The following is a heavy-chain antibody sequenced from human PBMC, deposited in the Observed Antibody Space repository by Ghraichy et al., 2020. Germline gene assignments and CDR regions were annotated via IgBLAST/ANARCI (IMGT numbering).Heavy chain of an antibody. CDR2: IYQSGTT. Sequence: SETLSLTCDVSGDSINSDGYSWSWIRQPPGKGLEWVGNIYQSGTTHYNPSLKSRVTISLDKYKTQFSLNLESVTAADTAMYYWARGILGDGFDVWSQGTMVSVSS. J-gene: IGHJ3*01. V-gene: IGHV4-30-2*01. CDR3: ARGILGDGFDV. CDR1: GDSINSDGYS. D-gene: IGHD3-3*01.